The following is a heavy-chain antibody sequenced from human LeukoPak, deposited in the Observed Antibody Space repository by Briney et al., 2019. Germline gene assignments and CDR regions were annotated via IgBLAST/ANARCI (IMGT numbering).Heavy chain of an antibody. D-gene: IGHD3-16*01. Sequence: GASVTVSCTASGYTFTGYYMHWVRRAPGQGLAWMGWINPNSGGTNYAQKFQGRVTMTRDTSISTAYMELSRLRSDDTAVYYCARGSGGLGYYFDYWGQGTLVTVSS. CDR1: GYTFTGYY. CDR2: INPNSGGT. V-gene: IGHV1-2*02. CDR3: ARGSGGLGYYFDY. J-gene: IGHJ4*02.